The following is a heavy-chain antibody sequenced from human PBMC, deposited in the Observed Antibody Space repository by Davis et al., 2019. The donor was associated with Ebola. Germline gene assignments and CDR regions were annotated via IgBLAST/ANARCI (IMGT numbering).Heavy chain of an antibody. Sequence: AASVKVSCKASGYTFSSHGISWVRQAPGQGLEWMGRINPNSGGTNYAQKFQGRVTMTRDTSISTAYMELSRLRSDDTAVYYCARERSSIAARLPWFDPWGQGTLVTVSS. CDR2: INPNSGGT. V-gene: IGHV1-2*06. J-gene: IGHJ5*02. CDR3: ARERSSIAARLPWFDP. D-gene: IGHD6-6*01. CDR1: GYTFSSHG.